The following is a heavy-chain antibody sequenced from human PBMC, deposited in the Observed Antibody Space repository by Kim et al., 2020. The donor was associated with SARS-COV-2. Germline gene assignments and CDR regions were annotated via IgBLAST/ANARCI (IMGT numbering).Heavy chain of an antibody. Sequence: GGSLRLSCAASGFTFSSYGMHWVRQAPGKGLEWVAVISYDGSNKYYADSVKGRFTISRDNSKNTLYLQMNSLRAEDTAVYYCARVSSQNGFVGKRQLWAGDYYYGMDVWGQGTTVTVSS. CDR3: ARVSSQNGFVGKRQLWAGDYYYGMDV. D-gene: IGHD5-18*01. V-gene: IGHV3-33*05. J-gene: IGHJ6*02. CDR2: ISYDGSNK. CDR1: GFTFSSYG.